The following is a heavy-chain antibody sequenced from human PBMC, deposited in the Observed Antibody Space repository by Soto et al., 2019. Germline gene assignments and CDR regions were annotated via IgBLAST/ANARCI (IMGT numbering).Heavy chain of an antibody. D-gene: IGHD1-26*01. Sequence: GGSLRLSCASSGFAFGDFGMNWVRQAPGKGLEWGSSVGGTGKGSYYANSVKRDFIISRDNSKNTLYLEMNNLRAEDTGVYYCAKDQAKFELLNHYYGMDFWGQGTTVTVSS. V-gene: IGHV3-23*01. CDR3: AKDQAKFELLNHYYGMDF. CDR1: GFAFGDFG. CDR2: VGGTGKGS. J-gene: IGHJ6*02.